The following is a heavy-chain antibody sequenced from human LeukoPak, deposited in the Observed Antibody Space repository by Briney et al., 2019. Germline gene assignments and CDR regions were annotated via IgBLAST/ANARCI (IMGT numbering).Heavy chain of an antibody. Sequence: GGSLRLSCAASGFNFQYYWMAWVRQAPGMGLERVAHIKEDGTQKFYVDSVRGRFTISKDDAKNALYLQMSSLRDDDTGIYYCVRGGWELDYWGQGTLVTVSS. CDR1: GFNFQYYW. J-gene: IGHJ4*02. D-gene: IGHD4-23*01. CDR3: VRGGWELDY. V-gene: IGHV3-7*03. CDR2: IKEDGTQK.